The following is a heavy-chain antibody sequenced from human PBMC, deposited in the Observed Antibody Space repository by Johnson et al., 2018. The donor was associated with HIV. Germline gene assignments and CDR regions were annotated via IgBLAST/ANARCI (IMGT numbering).Heavy chain of an antibody. CDR1: GFTSSSYW. CDR2: INSDGSGK. V-gene: IGHV3-74*02. D-gene: IGHD1/OR15-1a*01. Sequence: VQLVESGGGLVQPGGSLRLSCAASGFTSSSYWMHWVRQAPGKGLVWVSRINSDGSGKSYADSVMGRFTIPRDNAKNSLYLQMNSLRAEDTALYYCARGGLGFQNIHDPFDIWGQGTMVTVSS. CDR3: ARGGLGFQNIHDPFDI. J-gene: IGHJ3*02.